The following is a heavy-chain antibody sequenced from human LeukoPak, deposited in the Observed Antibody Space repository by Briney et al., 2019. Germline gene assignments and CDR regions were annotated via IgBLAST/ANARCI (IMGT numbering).Heavy chain of an antibody. D-gene: IGHD3-10*01. CDR3: ARDPAGLWFGELSYFDY. J-gene: IGHJ4*02. Sequence: GGSLRLSCAASKFSFSSYWMHWVRQAPGKGLVWVSRINSDGSRTNYADSVKGRFTISRDNAKNTLYLQMNSLRAEDTAVYYCARDPAGLWFGELSYFDYWGQGTLVTVSS. CDR1: KFSFSSYW. V-gene: IGHV3-74*01. CDR2: INSDGSRT.